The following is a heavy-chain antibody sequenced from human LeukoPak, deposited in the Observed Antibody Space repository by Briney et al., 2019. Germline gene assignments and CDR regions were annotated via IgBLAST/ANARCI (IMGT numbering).Heavy chain of an antibody. CDR2: ISSGGSTI. V-gene: IGHV3-48*04. J-gene: IGHJ4*02. D-gene: IGHD3-9*01. Sequence: GGSLRLSCAASGFTFSYYSMNWVRQAPGKGLEWVSYISSGGSTIYYADSVKGRFTISRDNAKNSLYLQMNSLRAEDTAVYYCAREGYFDWLSVDYWGQGTLVTVSS. CDR3: AREGYFDWLSVDY. CDR1: GFTFSYYS.